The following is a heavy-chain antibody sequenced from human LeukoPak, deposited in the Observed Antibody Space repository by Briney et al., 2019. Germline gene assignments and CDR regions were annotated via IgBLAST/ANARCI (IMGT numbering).Heavy chain of an antibody. V-gene: IGHV1-69*13. CDR2: IIPIFGTA. D-gene: IGHD5-12*01. CDR1: GYTFTSYA. J-gene: IGHJ6*03. CDR3: ARTTRGYEYYYYYYMDV. Sequence: ASVKVSCKASGYTFTSYAISWVRQAPGQGLEWMGGIIPIFGTANYAQKFQGRVTITADESTSTAYMELSSLRSEDTAVYYCARTTRGYEYYYYYYMDVWGKGTTVTVSS.